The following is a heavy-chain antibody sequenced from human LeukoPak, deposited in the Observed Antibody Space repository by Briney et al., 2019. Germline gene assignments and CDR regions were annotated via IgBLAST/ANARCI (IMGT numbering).Heavy chain of an antibody. CDR1: GGSFSGYY. J-gene: IGHJ4*02. CDR2: INHSGST. CDR3: ARGLPFSPAFDY. D-gene: IGHD3-3*02. Sequence: PSETLSLTCAVYGGSFSGYYWSWIRQPPGKGLERIGEINHSGSTNYNPSLKSRVTISVDTSKNQFSLKLSSVTAADTAVYYCARGLPFSPAFDYWGQGTLVTVSS. V-gene: IGHV4-34*01.